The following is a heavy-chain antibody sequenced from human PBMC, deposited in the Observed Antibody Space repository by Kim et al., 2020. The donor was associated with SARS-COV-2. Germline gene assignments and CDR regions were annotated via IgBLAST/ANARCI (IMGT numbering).Heavy chain of an antibody. CDR2: ISSSSSYI. CDR1: GFTFSSYS. J-gene: IGHJ4*02. V-gene: IGHV3-21*01. D-gene: IGHD2-2*02. Sequence: GGSLRLSCAAAGFTFSSYSMNWVRQAPGKGLEWVSSISSSSSYIYYADSVKGRFTISRDNAKNSLYLQMNSLRAEDTAVYYCARDLLYPQSYYFDYGGQGALVNVSS. CDR3: ARDLLYPQSYYFDY.